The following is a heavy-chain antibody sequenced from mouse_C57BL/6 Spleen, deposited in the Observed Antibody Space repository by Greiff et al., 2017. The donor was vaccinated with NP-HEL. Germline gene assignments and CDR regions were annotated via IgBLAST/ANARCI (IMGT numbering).Heavy chain of an antibody. V-gene: IGHV1-54*01. D-gene: IGHD2-4*01. CDR1: GYAFTNYL. CDR3: ARYYYDYGGFAY. CDR2: INPGSGGT. J-gene: IGHJ3*01. Sequence: QVQLQQSGAELVRPGTSVKVSCKASGYAFTNYLIEWVKQRPGQGLEWIGVINPGSGGTNYNEKFKGKATLTADKSSSTAYMQLSSLTSEDSAVYFCARYYYDYGGFAYWGQGTLVTVSA.